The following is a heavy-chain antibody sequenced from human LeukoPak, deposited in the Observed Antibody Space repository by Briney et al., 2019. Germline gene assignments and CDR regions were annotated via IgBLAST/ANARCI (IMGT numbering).Heavy chain of an antibody. CDR3: ARVRMEGSGWYLRYYYYGMDV. CDR1: GYTFTSCD. Sequence: ASVKVSCKASGYTFTSCDINWVRQATGQGLEWMGWMNPNSGNTGYAQKFQGRVTMTRNTSISTAYMELSSLRSEDTAVYYCARVRMEGSGWYLRYYYYGMDVWGQGTTVTVSS. V-gene: IGHV1-8*01. J-gene: IGHJ6*02. CDR2: MNPNSGNT. D-gene: IGHD6-19*01.